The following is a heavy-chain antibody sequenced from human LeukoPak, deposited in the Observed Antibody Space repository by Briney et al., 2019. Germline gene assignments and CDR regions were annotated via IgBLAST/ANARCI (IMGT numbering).Heavy chain of an antibody. V-gene: IGHV4-31*03. CDR1: GGSISSGGYY. D-gene: IGHD4-23*01. CDR2: IYYSGST. Sequence: PSQTLSLTCTVSGGSISSGGYYWSWIRQHPGKGLEWIEYIYYSGSTYYNPSLKSRVTISVDTSKNQFSLKLSSVTAADTAVYYCAGRRSKVGGAFDIWGQGTMVTVSS. J-gene: IGHJ3*02. CDR3: AGRRSKVGGAFDI.